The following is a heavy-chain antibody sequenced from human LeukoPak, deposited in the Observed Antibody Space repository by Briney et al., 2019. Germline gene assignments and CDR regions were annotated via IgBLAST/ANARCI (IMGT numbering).Heavy chain of an antibody. CDR2: ISGRDGRT. CDR1: GLTFYTYA. J-gene: IGHJ4*02. V-gene: IGHV3-23*01. D-gene: IGHD6-13*01. Sequence: PGGSLRLSCEVSGLTFYTYAMSWVRQAPGKGLEWVSAISGRDGRTYYPDSVKGRFTISRDNSQNTLYLQMKTLRAEDTAVYYCSTSPSFGSSWYQFNYWGQGALVIVSS. CDR3: STSPSFGSSWYQFNY.